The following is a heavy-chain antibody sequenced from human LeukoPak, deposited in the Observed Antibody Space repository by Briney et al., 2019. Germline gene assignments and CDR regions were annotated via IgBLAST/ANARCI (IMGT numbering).Heavy chain of an antibody. V-gene: IGHV3-23*01. D-gene: IGHD5-18*01. J-gene: IGHJ4*02. CDR1: GFTFSSYA. CDR3: AKIGGNTAMVLYYFDY. CDR2: ISGSGGST. Sequence: VQPGGSLRLSCAASGFTFSSYAMSRVRQAPGKGLEWVSAISGSGGSTYYADSVKGRFTISRDNSKNTLYLQMNSLRAEDTAVYYCAKIGGNTAMVLYYFDYWGQGTLVTVSS.